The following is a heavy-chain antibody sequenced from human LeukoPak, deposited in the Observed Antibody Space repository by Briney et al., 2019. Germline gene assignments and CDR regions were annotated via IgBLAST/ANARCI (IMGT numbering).Heavy chain of an antibody. CDR2: ISYDGSNK. CDR1: GFTFSSYG. V-gene: IGHV3-30*03. Sequence: PGRSLRLSCAASGFTFSSYGMHWVRQAPGKGLEWVAVISYDGSNKYYADSVKGRFTISRDNSKNTLYLQMNSLRAEDTAVYYCARDRVDGWYSFFGMDVWGQGTTVTVSS. CDR3: ARDRVDGWYSFFGMDV. J-gene: IGHJ6*02. D-gene: IGHD6-19*01.